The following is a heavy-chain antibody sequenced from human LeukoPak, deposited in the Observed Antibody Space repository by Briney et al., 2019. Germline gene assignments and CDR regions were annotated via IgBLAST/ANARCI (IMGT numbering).Heavy chain of an antibody. CDR1: GGSISSSSYY. Sequence: SETLSLTCTVSGGSISSSSYYWGWIRQPPGKGLEWIGSIYYSGSTYYNPSLKSRVTISVDTSKNQFSLKLSSVTAADTAVYYCARDYMDYGERAFDIWGQGTMVTVSS. CDR3: ARDYMDYGERAFDI. V-gene: IGHV4-39*07. CDR2: IYYSGST. D-gene: IGHD4-17*01. J-gene: IGHJ3*02.